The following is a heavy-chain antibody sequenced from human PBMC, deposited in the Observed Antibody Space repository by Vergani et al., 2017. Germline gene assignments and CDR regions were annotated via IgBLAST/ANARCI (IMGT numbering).Heavy chain of an antibody. CDR1: GFTFSSYS. CDR2: ISSSSSYI. J-gene: IGHJ2*01. CDR3: ARDQAVAGSYWYFDL. D-gene: IGHD6-19*01. Sequence: EVQLVESGGGLVKPGGSLRLSCAASGFTFSSYSMNWVRQAPGKGLEWVSSISSSSSYIYYADSVKGRFTISRDNAKNSLYLQMNSLRAEDTAVYYCARDQAVAGSYWYFDLWGRGTLDTVSS. V-gene: IGHV3-21*01.